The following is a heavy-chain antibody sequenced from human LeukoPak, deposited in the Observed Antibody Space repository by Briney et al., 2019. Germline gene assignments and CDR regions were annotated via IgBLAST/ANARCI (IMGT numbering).Heavy chain of an antibody. Sequence: ASVKVSCKASGYTFTSYDINWVRQATGQGLEWMGWMNPNSGNTGYAQKFQGRVTMTRNTSVSTAYMELSSLRSEDTAVYYCARAAVALVAFDIWGQGTMVTVSS. CDR1: GYTFTSYD. J-gene: IGHJ3*02. D-gene: IGHD6-19*01. CDR2: MNPNSGNT. V-gene: IGHV1-8*01. CDR3: ARAAVALVAFDI.